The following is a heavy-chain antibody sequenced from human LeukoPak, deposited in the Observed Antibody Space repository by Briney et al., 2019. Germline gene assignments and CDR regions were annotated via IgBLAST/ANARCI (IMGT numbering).Heavy chain of an antibody. CDR1: GAFITSYY. CDR3: GGTNYNPSLKSRVTISLDTSKSQCTLKLSSVTAADTAVYYCAGASLYFDSSGQRTIDS. V-gene: IGHV4-59*01. CDR2: IYYSGST. D-gene: IGHD3-10*01. Sequence: YETLSLTCTASGAFITSYYWSWIRQPPGKRVEWIGYIYYSGSTSYNASLKSRVTILLGTSNNHFSLKMSTITTADTAVYYSGGTNYNPSLKSRVTISLDTSKSQCTLKLSSVTAADTAVYYCAGASLYFDSSGQRTIDSGGQGTMVT. J-gene: IGHJ3*02.